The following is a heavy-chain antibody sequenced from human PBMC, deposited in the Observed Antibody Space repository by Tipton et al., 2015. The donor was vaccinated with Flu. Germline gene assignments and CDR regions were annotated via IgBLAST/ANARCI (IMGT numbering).Heavy chain of an antibody. D-gene: IGHD2-15*01. Sequence: SLRLSCAASGFSFSNSWMDWVRQTPGKGLEWVANIKQDGSEKYYVDSVKGRFTISRDDSKNTLYLQMNSLRAEDTAVYYCAKDLKKYCRGGSCYWDYYGMDVWGQGTTVTVSS. CDR2: IKQDGSEK. V-gene: IGHV3-7*03. CDR1: GFSFSNSW. J-gene: IGHJ6*02. CDR3: AKDLKKYCRGGSCYWDYYGMDV.